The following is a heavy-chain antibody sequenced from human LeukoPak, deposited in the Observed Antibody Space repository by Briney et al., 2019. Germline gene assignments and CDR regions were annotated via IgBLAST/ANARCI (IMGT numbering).Heavy chain of an antibody. CDR3: VKGRGGNPRYYFDQ. J-gene: IGHJ4*02. Sequence: PGGSLRLSCEVSGFTIYNFGMSWVRQAPGKGLEWVSTISGGSGIIHYADSVKGRFTISRDKSTLSLQMDSLRAEDTAVYFCVKGRGGNPRYYFDQWGQGTLDAVSS. V-gene: IGHV3-23*01. D-gene: IGHD2-15*01. CDR1: GFTIYNFG. CDR2: ISGGSGII.